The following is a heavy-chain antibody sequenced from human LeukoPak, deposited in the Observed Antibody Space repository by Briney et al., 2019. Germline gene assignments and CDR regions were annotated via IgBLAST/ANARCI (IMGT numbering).Heavy chain of an antibody. V-gene: IGHV3-49*03. CDR3: TRDRTVDIVATYDY. J-gene: IGHJ4*02. CDR1: GFTFGEYA. D-gene: IGHD5-12*01. CDR2: IRSKAYGGTT. Sequence: GGSLRLSCTASGFTFGEYAMSWFRQAPGKGLEWVGFIRSKAYGGTTEYAASVKGRFTISRDDSKSIAYLQMNSLKTEDTAVYYCTRDRTVDIVATYDYWGQGTLVTVSS.